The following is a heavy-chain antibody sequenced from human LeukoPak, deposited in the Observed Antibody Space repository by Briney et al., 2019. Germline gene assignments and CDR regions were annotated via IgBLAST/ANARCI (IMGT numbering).Heavy chain of an antibody. CDR1: GFTFSSYA. CDR3: AKDRPYYDSSGYATPPDY. Sequence: GGSLRLSCAASGFTFSSYAMSWVRQAPGKGLEWVSAISGSGGSTYYADSVKGRFTISRDNSKNTLYLQMNSLRAEDTAVYYCAKDRPYYDSSGYATPPDYWGQGTLVTISS. D-gene: IGHD3-22*01. CDR2: ISGSGGST. V-gene: IGHV3-23*01. J-gene: IGHJ4*02.